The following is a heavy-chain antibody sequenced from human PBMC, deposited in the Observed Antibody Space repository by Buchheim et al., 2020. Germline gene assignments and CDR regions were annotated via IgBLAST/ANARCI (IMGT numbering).Heavy chain of an antibody. CDR2: IYYSGST. V-gene: IGHV4-39*01. Sequence: QLQLQESGPGLVKPSETLSLTCTVSGGSISSSSYYWGWIRQPPGKGLEWIGSIYYSGSTYYNPSLKSRVAISVDTSKNQFSLKLSSVTAADTAVYYCARRQQDYGDYYFDYWGQGTL. CDR3: ARRQQDYGDYYFDY. J-gene: IGHJ4*02. CDR1: GGSISSSSYY. D-gene: IGHD4-17*01.